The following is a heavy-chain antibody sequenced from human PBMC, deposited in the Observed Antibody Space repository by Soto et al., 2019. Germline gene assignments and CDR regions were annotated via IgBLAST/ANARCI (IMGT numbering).Heavy chain of an antibody. J-gene: IGHJ3*02. CDR1: GGSISTYY. D-gene: IGHD1-26*01. CDR3: ARPTTMARGIDAFDI. CDR2: IYYSGST. Sequence: QVQLQESGPGLVKPSETLSLTCTVSGGSISTYYWTWIRQPPGKGLEWIGYIYYSGSTNYNPSRKSRVTISVDTSKNQFSLKLSSVTAADTALYYCARPTTMARGIDAFDIWGQGTMVTVSS. V-gene: IGHV4-59*08.